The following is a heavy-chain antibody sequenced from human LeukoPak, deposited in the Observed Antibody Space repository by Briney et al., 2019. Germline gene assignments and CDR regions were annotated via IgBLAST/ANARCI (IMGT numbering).Heavy chain of an antibody. CDR3: ARDELSDYVWGSYRVSNWFDP. CDR2: ISSSGST. Sequence: SETLSLTCTVSGGSISSNSYYWSWIRQPAGKGLEWIGRISSSGSTNHNPSLKSRVTMSVDTSKNQFSLKLSSVTAADTAVYYCARDELSDYVWGSYRVSNWFDPWGQGTLVTVSS. V-gene: IGHV4-61*02. J-gene: IGHJ5*02. CDR1: GGSISSNSYY. D-gene: IGHD3-16*02.